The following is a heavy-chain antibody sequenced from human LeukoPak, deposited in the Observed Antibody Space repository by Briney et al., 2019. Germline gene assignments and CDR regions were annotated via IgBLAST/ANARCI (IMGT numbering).Heavy chain of an antibody. D-gene: IGHD3-10*01. V-gene: IGHV4-39*01. Sequence: SETLSLTCTVSGGSISSSSDYWGWIRQPPGKGLEWIGSIYYSGSTYYNPSLKSRVTISVDTSKNQFSLKLSSVTAADTAVYYCARMYYGLGSFDISRNWFDPWGQGTLVTASS. CDR1: GGSISSSSDY. CDR3: ARMYYGLGSFDISRNWFDP. CDR2: IYYSGST. J-gene: IGHJ5*02.